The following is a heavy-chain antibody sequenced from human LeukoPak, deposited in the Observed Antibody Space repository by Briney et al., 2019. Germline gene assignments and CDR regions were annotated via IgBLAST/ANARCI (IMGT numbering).Heavy chain of an antibody. V-gene: IGHV4-59*08. CDR1: GGSISSYY. CDR3: ARHQCSGTRCYNFYFYAMDV. D-gene: IGHD2-2*02. Sequence: SETLSLTCTVSGGSISSYYWSWIRQPPGKGLEWIGTIYYSWSTHYNPSLKSRVTISVDTSKNQFSLKLSSVTAADTAVYYCARHQCSGTRCYNFYFYAMDVWGQGTTVTVSS. CDR2: IYYSWST. J-gene: IGHJ6*02.